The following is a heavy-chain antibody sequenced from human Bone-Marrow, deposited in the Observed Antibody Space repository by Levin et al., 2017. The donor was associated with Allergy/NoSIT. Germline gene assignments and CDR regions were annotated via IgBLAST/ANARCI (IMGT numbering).Heavy chain of an antibody. CDR2: VYFSGST. Sequence: SETLSLTCTVSGHSLNDYYWSWIRQPPGRGLEWIGYVYFSGSTKYSPSLESRVSISVDKSKNQFSLTLRSVTAADTAVYYGASLGGRPMATEQALDYWGQGTLVTVSS. D-gene: IGHD2-21*02. CDR3: ASLGGRPMATEQALDY. CDR1: GHSLNDYY. J-gene: IGHJ4*02. V-gene: IGHV4-59*08.